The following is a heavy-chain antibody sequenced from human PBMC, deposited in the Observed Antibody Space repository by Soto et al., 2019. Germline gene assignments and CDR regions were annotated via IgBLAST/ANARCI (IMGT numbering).Heavy chain of an antibody. D-gene: IGHD3-9*01. CDR1: VYNFARNG. Sequence: ASVKVYCKASVYNFARNGMSWVSQAPGQGLEWMGWISAYNGNTNYAQKLQGRVTMTTDTSTSTAYMELRSLRSDDTAVDYCSRDSDNVLRYFAWLPHFDYWGQGTLVTVSS. CDR2: ISAYNGNT. CDR3: SRDSDNVLRYFAWLPHFDY. V-gene: IGHV1-18*04. J-gene: IGHJ4*02.